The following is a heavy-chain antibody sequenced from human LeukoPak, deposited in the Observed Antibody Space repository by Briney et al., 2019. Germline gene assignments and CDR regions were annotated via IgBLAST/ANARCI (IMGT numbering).Heavy chain of an antibody. Sequence: WVRQPPGKGLEWIGSIYYSGSTYYNPSLKSRVTISVDTSKNQFSLKLCSVTAADTAVYYCARLENSGSYTSHWFDPWGQGTLVTVSS. J-gene: IGHJ5*02. D-gene: IGHD1-26*01. CDR3: ARLENSGSYTSHWFDP. V-gene: IGHV4-39*01. CDR2: IYYSGST.